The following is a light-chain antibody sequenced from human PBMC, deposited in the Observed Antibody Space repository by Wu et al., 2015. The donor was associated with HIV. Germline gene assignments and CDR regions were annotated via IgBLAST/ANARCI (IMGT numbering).Light chain of an antibody. CDR3: QQYGSSPYT. J-gene: IGKJ2*01. Sequence: EIVLTQSPGTLSLSPGERATLSCRAGQSISSSYLAWYQQRPGQAPRLLIYGASNRATGIPDRFSGSGSETDFILTITRLEPEDFAVYYCQQYGSSPYTFGQGTKLGIK. CDR2: GAS. V-gene: IGKV3-20*01. CDR1: QSISSSY.